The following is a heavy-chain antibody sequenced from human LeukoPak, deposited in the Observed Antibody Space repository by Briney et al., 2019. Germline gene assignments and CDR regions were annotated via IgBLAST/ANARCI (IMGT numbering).Heavy chain of an antibody. J-gene: IGHJ6*02. CDR2: VNHSGST. Sequence: SETLSLTCAVYGGSFSGYYWSWIRQPPGKGLEWIGEVNHSGSTNYNPSLKSRVSISIDTSKNHLSLKLSSVTAADTAVYYCARGRVSVTGYYFTMDVWGQGTTVTVSS. V-gene: IGHV4-34*01. CDR3: ARGRVSVTGYYFTMDV. D-gene: IGHD2-21*02. CDR1: GGSFSGYY.